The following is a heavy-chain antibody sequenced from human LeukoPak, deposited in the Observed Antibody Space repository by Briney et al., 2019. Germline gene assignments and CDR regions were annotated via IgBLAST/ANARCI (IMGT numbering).Heavy chain of an antibody. D-gene: IGHD2-2*02. CDR1: GGTFSSYA. CDR2: IIPIFGTA. CDR3: ARGEYQLLYPYYYYYYMDV. V-gene: IGHV1-69*13. Sequence: ASVKASCKASGGTFSSYAISWVRQAPGQGLEWMGGIIPIFGTANYAQKFQGRVTITADESTSTAYMELSSLRSEDTAVYYCARGEYQLLYPYYYYYYMDVWGKGTTVTVSS. J-gene: IGHJ6*03.